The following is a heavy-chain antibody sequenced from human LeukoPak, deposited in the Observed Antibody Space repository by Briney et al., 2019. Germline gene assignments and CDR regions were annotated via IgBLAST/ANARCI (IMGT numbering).Heavy chain of an antibody. V-gene: IGHV4-59*08. Sequence: PSETLSLTCTVSGGSMSSYYWSWIGQPPGKGLEWIGYIYYSGSTNYNPSLKSRVTISVDTSKNQFSLKLSSVTAADTAVYYCAMASMVRGVIGLDYWGQGTLVTVSS. J-gene: IGHJ4*02. CDR2: IYYSGST. D-gene: IGHD3-10*01. CDR1: GGSMSSYY. CDR3: AMASMVRGVIGLDY.